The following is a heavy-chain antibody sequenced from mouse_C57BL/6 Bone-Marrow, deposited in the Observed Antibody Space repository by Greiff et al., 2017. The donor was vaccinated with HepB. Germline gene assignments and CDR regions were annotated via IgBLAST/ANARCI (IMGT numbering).Heavy chain of an antibody. CDR3: ERHYYYGSSYGYFDV. CDR2: ISNGGGST. V-gene: IGHV5-12*01. J-gene: IGHJ1*03. CDR1: GFTFSDYY. Sequence: EVQLQESGGGLVQPGGSLKLSCAASGFTFSDYYMYWVRQTPEKRLEWVAYISNGGGSTYYPDTVKGRFTISRDNAKNTLYLQMSRLKSEDTAMYYCERHYYYGSSYGYFDVWGTGTTVTVSS. D-gene: IGHD1-1*01.